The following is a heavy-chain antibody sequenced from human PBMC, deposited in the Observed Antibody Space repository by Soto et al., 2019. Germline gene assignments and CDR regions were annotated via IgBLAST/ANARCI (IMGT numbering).Heavy chain of an antibody. D-gene: IGHD3-10*01. V-gene: IGHV3-33*01. CDR2: IWYDGSNK. CDR3: ARDAGVVRGVIANYYYGMDV. CDR1: GFTFSSYG. Sequence: QVQLVESGGGVVQPGRSLRLSCAASGFTFSSYGMHWVRQAPGKGLEWVAVIWYDGSNKYYADSVKGRFTISRDNSKITLYLQMNSLRAEDTAVYYCARDAGVVRGVIANYYYGMDVWGQGTTVTVSS. J-gene: IGHJ6*02.